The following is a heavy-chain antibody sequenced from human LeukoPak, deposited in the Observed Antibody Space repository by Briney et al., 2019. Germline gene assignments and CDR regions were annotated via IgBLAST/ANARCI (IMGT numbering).Heavy chain of an antibody. J-gene: IGHJ4*02. D-gene: IGHD3-22*01. V-gene: IGHV3-7*03. Sequence: PGGSLRLSCGASGFTFSNYWMSWVRQAPGKGLEWVINISQDGSGKNYADSVEGRFTISRDNAKNSLYLQMNSLRAEDTAVYYCARDRVNYDSSGYSDYWGQGTLVTVSS. CDR2: ISQDGSGK. CDR3: ARDRVNYDSSGYSDY. CDR1: GFTFSNYW.